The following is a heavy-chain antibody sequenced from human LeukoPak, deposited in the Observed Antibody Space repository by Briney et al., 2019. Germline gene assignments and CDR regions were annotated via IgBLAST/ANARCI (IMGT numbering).Heavy chain of an antibody. CDR1: GFTVSSNY. V-gene: IGHV3-66*01. Sequence: GGSLRLSCAASGFTVSSNYMSWVRQAPGKGLEWVSVIYSGGSTYYADSVKGRFTISRDNSKNTLYLQMNSLRAEDTAVYYCARVGTMIVVGGPLQPADAFDIWGQGTMVTVSS. CDR2: IYSGGST. CDR3: ARVGTMIVVGGPLQPADAFDI. J-gene: IGHJ3*02. D-gene: IGHD3-22*01.